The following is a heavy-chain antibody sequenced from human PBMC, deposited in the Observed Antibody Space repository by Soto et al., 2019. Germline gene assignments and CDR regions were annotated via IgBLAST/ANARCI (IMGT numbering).Heavy chain of an antibody. D-gene: IGHD2-15*01. CDR2: IIIAGGGT. V-gene: IGHV1-58*01. J-gene: IGHJ3*02. Sequence: QMQVVQSGPEVKKPGTSVTVSCKTSGIIFSNSAVQWVRQARGQRLEWLGWIIIAGGGTKYSQSHQGKITITRDMSTNTAYMELSSLRSEDTAIYYCAAELYSGGRCCSFDIWGQGTMITVSS. CDR3: AAELYSGGRCCSFDI. CDR1: GIIFSNSA.